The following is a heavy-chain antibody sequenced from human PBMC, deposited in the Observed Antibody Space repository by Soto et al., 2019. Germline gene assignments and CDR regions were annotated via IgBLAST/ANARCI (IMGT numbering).Heavy chain of an antibody. CDR1: GYTFTSYA. CDR3: ARPPPHSGGWINGSAP. D-gene: IGHD6-19*01. Sequence: ASVKVSCKASGYTFTSYAMHWVRQAPGQRLEWMGWINAGNGNTKYSQKFQGRVTITRDTSASTAYMELSSLRSEDTAVYYCARPPPHSGGWINGSAPWGKGTLVTVSS. J-gene: IGHJ5*02. CDR2: INAGNGNT. V-gene: IGHV1-3*01.